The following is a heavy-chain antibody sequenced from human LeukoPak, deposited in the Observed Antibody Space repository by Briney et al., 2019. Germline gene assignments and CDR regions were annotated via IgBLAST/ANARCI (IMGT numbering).Heavy chain of an antibody. J-gene: IGHJ6*02. CDR3: AKDIGYPYYYGMDV. CDR2: ISWDGGST. CDR1: GFTFDDYT. D-gene: IGHD5-12*01. Sequence: GGSLRLSCAASGFTFDDYTMHWVRQAPGKGLEWVSLISWDGGSTYYADSVKGRFTISRDNSKNSLCLQMNSLRTEDTALYYCAKDIGYPYYYGMDVWGQGTTVTVSS. V-gene: IGHV3-43*01.